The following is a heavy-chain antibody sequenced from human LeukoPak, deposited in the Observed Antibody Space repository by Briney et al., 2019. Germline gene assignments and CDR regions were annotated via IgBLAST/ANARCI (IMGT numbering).Heavy chain of an antibody. Sequence: PSETLSLTCTVSGGSISSYYWSWIRQPPGKGLEWIGYIYYSGSTNCNPSLKSRVTISVDTSKNQFSLKLSSVTAADTAVYYCARHGGGRLRRLAAFDIWGQGTMVTVSS. J-gene: IGHJ3*02. D-gene: IGHD3-16*01. CDR2: IYYSGST. CDR1: GGSISSYY. V-gene: IGHV4-59*08. CDR3: ARHGGGRLRRLAAFDI.